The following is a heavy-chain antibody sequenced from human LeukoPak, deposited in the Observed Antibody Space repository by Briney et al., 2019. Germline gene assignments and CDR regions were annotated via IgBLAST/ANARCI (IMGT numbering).Heavy chain of an antibody. CDR3: ARAHGYDPQWGPQHGMDV. CDR2: FYYSGST. CDR1: GGSISSYY. J-gene: IGHJ6*02. V-gene: IGHV4-59*01. D-gene: IGHD5-12*01. Sequence: SETLSLTCTVSGGSISSYYWSWIRQPPGKGLEWIGYFYYSGSTNYNPSLKSRVTISVDTSKNQFSLKLSSVTAADTAVYYCARAHGYDPQWGPQHGMDVWGQGTTVTVSS.